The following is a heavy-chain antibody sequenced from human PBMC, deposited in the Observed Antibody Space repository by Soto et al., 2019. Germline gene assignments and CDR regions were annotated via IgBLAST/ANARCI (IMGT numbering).Heavy chain of an antibody. Sequence: QVQLVQSGAEVKKPGSSVKVSCKASGGTFGSYAISWVRQAPGQGLEWMGGIFPIFGTANYAQKFQGRVTITADESTSTAYMELSSLRSEDTAVYYCARIQYYYDSSGYYPPFDYWGQGTLVTVSS. CDR2: IFPIFGTA. CDR1: GGTFGSYA. V-gene: IGHV1-69*12. J-gene: IGHJ4*02. CDR3: ARIQYYYDSSGYYPPFDY. D-gene: IGHD3-22*01.